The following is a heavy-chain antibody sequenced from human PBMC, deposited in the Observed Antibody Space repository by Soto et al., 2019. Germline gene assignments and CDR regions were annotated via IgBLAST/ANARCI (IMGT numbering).Heavy chain of an antibody. CDR2: ISGSAGTT. D-gene: IGHD2-21*01. V-gene: IGHV3-23*01. Sequence: EVQLLESGGGLVQPGESLRLSCAASGFTLRRNAMSWVRQAPGKGLEWVSAISGSAGTTYYADSVKGRFTISRDNSKNTLYLLMNSLRPEDTALYYCAKGGDVWAQTLDYWGQGALVTVSS. CDR1: GFTLRRNA. J-gene: IGHJ4*02. CDR3: AKGGDVWAQTLDY.